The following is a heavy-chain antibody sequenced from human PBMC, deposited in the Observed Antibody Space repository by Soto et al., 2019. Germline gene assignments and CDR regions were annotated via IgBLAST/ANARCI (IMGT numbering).Heavy chain of an antibody. J-gene: IGHJ2*01. CDR2: IYSGGST. Sequence: EVQLVESGGGLIQPGGSLRLSCAASGFTVSSNYMSWVRQAPGKGLEWVSVIYSGGSTYYADSVKGRFTISRDNSKNTLYLQMNSLRADDTAVYYFAKHYVWGRYRQWYFDLWGRGTLVTVSS. V-gene: IGHV3-53*01. CDR1: GFTVSSNY. CDR3: AKHYVWGRYRQWYFDL. D-gene: IGHD3-16*02.